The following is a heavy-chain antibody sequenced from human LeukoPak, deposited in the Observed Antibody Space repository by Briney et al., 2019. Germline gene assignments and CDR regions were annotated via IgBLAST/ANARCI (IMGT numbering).Heavy chain of an antibody. V-gene: IGHV3-23*01. D-gene: IGHD2-2*01. CDR3: AKGMGRVPAAIGDAFDI. CDR2: ISVGGGDT. J-gene: IGHJ3*02. CDR1: GFIFSSYV. Sequence: GGSLRLSCEASGFIFSSYVMGWVRQAPGKGLEWVSSISVGGGDTFTADSVKGRFTITRENSKNTLYLQMNSLRAEDTAVYYCAKGMGRVPAAIGDAFDIWGQGTMVTVSS.